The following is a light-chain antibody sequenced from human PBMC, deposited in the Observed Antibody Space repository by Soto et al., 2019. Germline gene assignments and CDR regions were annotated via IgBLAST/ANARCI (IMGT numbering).Light chain of an antibody. Sequence: ETVLTQSPGTLSLSPGERATLSCRASQSVSSNYLAWYQHKPGQAPRLLIYGASTRATGIPDRFSGSGSGTDFTLTISILEPEDFAVYYCQQFCRSPPSWTFGQGTKVEIK. CDR3: QQFCRSPPSWT. V-gene: IGKV3-20*01. CDR1: QSVSSNY. J-gene: IGKJ1*01. CDR2: GAS.